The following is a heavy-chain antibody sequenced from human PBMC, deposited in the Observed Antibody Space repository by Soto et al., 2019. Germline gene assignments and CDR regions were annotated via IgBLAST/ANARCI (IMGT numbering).Heavy chain of an antibody. D-gene: IGHD5-12*01. CDR3: ARGPIVATIWATCRAWLNYYYYGMDV. J-gene: IGHJ6*02. Sequence: SETLSLTCAVYGGSFRGYYWSWIRQPPGKGLEWIGEINHSGSTNYNPSLKSRVTISVDTSKNQFSLKLSSVTAADTAVYYCARGPIVATIWATCRAWLNYYYYGMDVWGQGTTVTVSS. CDR2: INHSGST. V-gene: IGHV4-34*01. CDR1: GGSFRGYY.